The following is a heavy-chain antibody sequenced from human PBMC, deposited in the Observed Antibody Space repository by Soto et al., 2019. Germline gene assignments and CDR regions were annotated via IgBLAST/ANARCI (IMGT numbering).Heavy chain of an antibody. CDR1: GFTFSSYS. CDR2: ISSSSSYI. V-gene: IGHV3-21*01. Sequence: GGSLRLSCAASGFTFSSYSMNWVRQAPGKGLEWVSSISSSSSYIYYADSVKGRFTISRDNAKNSLYLQMNSLRAEDTAVYYCASAEQLAENYYYYMDVWGKGTTVTVSS. J-gene: IGHJ6*03. CDR3: ASAEQLAENYYYYMDV. D-gene: IGHD6-6*01.